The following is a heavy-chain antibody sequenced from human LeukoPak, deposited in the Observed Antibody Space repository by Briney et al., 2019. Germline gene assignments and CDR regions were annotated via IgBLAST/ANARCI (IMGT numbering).Heavy chain of an antibody. CDR1: GVSISSYY. D-gene: IGHD4-23*01. CDR3: ARRWYLGRNWFLL. J-gene: IGHJ5*02. CDR2: IYYSGST. Sequence: PSETLSLTCTASGVSISSYYWSWIRQPPGKGLEWIGYIYYSGSTNYNPTLKSRVTISVDTSKNQFSLKLSSVTAADTAVYYWARRWYLGRNWFLLWGQGTLVTVSS. V-gene: IGHV4-59*01.